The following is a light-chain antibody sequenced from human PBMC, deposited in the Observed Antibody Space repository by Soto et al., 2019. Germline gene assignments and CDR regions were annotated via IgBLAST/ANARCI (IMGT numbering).Light chain of an antibody. CDR1: QSVSRN. CDR2: GAS. Sequence: EIVVTQSPATLSVSPGERATLTCRASQSVSRNLAWYQQKPDQAPRLLIYGASTRATGIPARFSGSGSGTEFTLTISSLQSEDFAVYYCQQYNNWPPPLTFGGGTKVEIK. V-gene: IGKV3-15*01. CDR3: QQYNNWPPPLT. J-gene: IGKJ4*01.